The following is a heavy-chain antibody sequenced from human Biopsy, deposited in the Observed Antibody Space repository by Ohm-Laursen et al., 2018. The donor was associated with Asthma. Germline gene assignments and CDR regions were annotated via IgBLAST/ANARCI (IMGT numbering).Heavy chain of an antibody. V-gene: IGHV3-30*03. D-gene: IGHD2-8*01. Sequence: SSLRLSCAASGFTFSNYGMHWVRQVAGKGLDWVAVVTYDGISQYYAESVKGRFTISRDNSRNTLNLQMNNVRPDDTAVYFCARERAGVLGSYNGMDVWGPGTTVSVSS. CDR2: VTYDGISQ. CDR3: ARERAGVLGSYNGMDV. J-gene: IGHJ6*02. CDR1: GFTFSNYG.